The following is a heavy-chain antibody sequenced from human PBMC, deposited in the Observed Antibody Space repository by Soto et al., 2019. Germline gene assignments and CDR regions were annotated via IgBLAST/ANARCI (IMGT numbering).Heavy chain of an antibody. J-gene: IGHJ4*02. CDR3: ARGSCISTSCFDY. D-gene: IGHD2-2*01. CDR2: IYHSGST. CDR1: GGSISSGGYS. Sequence: PSETLSLTCPVSGGSISSGGYSWSWIRQPPGKGLEWIGYIYHSGSTYYNPSLKSRVTISVDRSKNQFSLKLSSVTAADTAVYYCARGSCISTSCFDYWGQGTLVTVSS. V-gene: IGHV4-30-2*01.